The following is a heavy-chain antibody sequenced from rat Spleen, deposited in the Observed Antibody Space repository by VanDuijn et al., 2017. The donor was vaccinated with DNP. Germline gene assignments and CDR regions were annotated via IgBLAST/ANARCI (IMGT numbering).Heavy chain of an antibody. J-gene: IGHJ2*01. V-gene: IGHV5-7*01. CDR2: ISYDGTRT. Sequence: EVQLVESGGGLVQPGRSLKLSCAASGSTFSDYNMVWVRQAPKKGLEWVETISYDGTRTDYRDSVKGRFTISRDNARSTLYLQMDSLRSEDTATYYCARPDYWGQGVMVTVSS. CDR3: ARPDY. CDR1: GSTFSDYN.